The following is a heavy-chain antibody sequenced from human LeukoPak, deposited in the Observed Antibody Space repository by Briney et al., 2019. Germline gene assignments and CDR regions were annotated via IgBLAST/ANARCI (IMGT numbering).Heavy chain of an antibody. CDR3: ASAPRLRLPRG. Sequence: PSETLSLTCTVSGGSISSSSYYWGWIRQPPGKGLEWIGSIYYSGSTYYNPSLKSRVTISVDTSKNQFSLKLSSVTAADTAVYYCASAPRLRLPRGWGQGTLVTVSS. CDR2: IYYSGST. D-gene: IGHD2-15*01. J-gene: IGHJ4*02. V-gene: IGHV4-39*01. CDR1: GGSISSSSYY.